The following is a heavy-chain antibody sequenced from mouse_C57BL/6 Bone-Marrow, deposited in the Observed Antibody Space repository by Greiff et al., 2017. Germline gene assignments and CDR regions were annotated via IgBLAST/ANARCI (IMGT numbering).Heavy chain of an antibody. CDR2: IYPGSGST. Sequence: QVQLQQPGAELVKPGASVKMSCKASGYTFTSYWITWVKQRPGQGLEWIGDIYPGSGSTNYNEKFKSKATLTVDTSSSTAYMQLSSLTSEDSAVYYCARGRGNWGWCFDVWGTGTTVTVSS. CDR3: ARGRGNWGWCFDV. CDR1: GYTFTSYW. V-gene: IGHV1-55*01. D-gene: IGHD4-1*02. J-gene: IGHJ1*03.